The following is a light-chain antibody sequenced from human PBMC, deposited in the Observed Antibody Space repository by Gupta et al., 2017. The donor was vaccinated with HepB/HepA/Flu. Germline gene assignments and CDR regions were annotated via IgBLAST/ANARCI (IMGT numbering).Light chain of an antibody. Sequence: ENLLIQSPGTLALSPGESATLACRASQHLKTKYIAWYEHKPGQAPRLLIYEVSSRATGFSDRFRGSGSGADFTLTIGRLDPEDSAVYYCQQYESVPITVGQGTRLEIK. J-gene: IGKJ5*01. CDR3: QQYESVPIT. V-gene: IGKV3-20*01. CDR1: QHLKTKY. CDR2: EVS.